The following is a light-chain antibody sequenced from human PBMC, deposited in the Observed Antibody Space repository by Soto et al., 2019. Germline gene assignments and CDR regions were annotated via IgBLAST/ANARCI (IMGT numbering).Light chain of an antibody. CDR1: SSDVGAYNY. CDR2: EVS. J-gene: IGLJ2*01. Sequence: QSALTQPASVSGSPGQSITICCTGTSSDVGAYNYVSWYQQYPGKDPKLMIYEVSNRPSGISNRFSGSKSGNTASLTISGLQAEDEADYYCSSFTSSSTRVFGGGTKVTVL. CDR3: SSFTSSSTRV. V-gene: IGLV2-14*01.